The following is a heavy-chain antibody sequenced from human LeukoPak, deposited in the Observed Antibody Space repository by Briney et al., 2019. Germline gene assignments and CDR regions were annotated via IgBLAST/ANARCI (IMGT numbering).Heavy chain of an antibody. CDR2: IWSDGSNK. Sequence: ESGGSLRLSCATSGFTFSGYGMHWVRQAPGKGLEWVTVIWSDGSNKYYADSVKGRFTISRDNSKNTLYLQMNSLRAEDTAVYYCARDPLFTTTSARYYYMDVWGKGTTVTVSS. CDR1: GFTFSGYG. D-gene: IGHD3-22*01. J-gene: IGHJ6*03. CDR3: ARDPLFTTTSARYYYMDV. V-gene: IGHV3-33*01.